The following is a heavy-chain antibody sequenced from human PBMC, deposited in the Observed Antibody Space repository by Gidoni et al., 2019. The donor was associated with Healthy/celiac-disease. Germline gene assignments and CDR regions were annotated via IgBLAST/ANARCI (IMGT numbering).Heavy chain of an antibody. V-gene: IGHV3-23*01. CDR2: ISGRGGST. J-gene: IGHJ4*02. CDR3: AKEKDSSGYYDGYYFDY. Sequence: EVQLLESGGGLVQPGGSLRLSCAASGFPFRSYAMSWVRQAPGKGLEWVSAISGRGGSTYYADSVKGRFTISRDNSKNTLYLQMNSLRAEDTAVYYCAKEKDSSGYYDGYYFDYWGQGTLVTVSS. D-gene: IGHD3-22*01. CDR1: GFPFRSYA.